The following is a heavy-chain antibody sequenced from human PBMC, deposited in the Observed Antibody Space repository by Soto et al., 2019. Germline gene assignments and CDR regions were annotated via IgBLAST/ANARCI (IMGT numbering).Heavy chain of an antibody. D-gene: IGHD2-15*01. CDR3: ARDGLKGISQHYYYYMDV. CDR1: GYTFTSYA. Sequence: QVQLVQSGAEVKRPGASVKVSCKASGYTFTSYAMHWVRQAPGQRLEWMGWINAGNGNTKYSQKFQGRVTITRDTSASTAYMELSSLRSEDTAVYYCARDGLKGISQHYYYYMDVWGKGTTVTVSS. J-gene: IGHJ6*03. CDR2: INAGNGNT. V-gene: IGHV1-3*01.